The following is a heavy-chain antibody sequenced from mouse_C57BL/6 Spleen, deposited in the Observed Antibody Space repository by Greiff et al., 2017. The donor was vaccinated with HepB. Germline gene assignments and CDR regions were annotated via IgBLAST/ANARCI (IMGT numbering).Heavy chain of an antibody. J-gene: IGHJ2*01. CDR1: GYTFTTYP. V-gene: IGHV1-47*01. Sequence: VQLQQSGAELVKPGASVKMSCKASGYTFTTYPIEWMKQNHGKSLEWIGNFHPYNDDTKYNEKFKGKATLTVEKSSSTVYLELSRLTSDDSAVYYCARRKDYYGSSYSYYFDYWGQGTTLTVSS. CDR2: FHPYNDDT. D-gene: IGHD1-1*01. CDR3: ARRKDYYGSSYSYYFDY.